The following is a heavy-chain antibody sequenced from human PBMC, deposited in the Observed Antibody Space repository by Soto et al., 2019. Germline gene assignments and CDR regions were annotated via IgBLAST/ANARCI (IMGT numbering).Heavy chain of an antibody. CDR2: ISGYNANT. D-gene: IGHD3-22*01. Sequence: RASVKVSCKASGYTFTNFGISWVRQAPGQGLEWVGWISGYNANTKYAQKFQGRVTITADESTSTAYMELSSLRSEDTAVYYCARDYYDSSFWCQGTLVRVSS. CDR1: GYTFTNFG. V-gene: IGHV1-18*01. CDR3: ARDYYDSSF. J-gene: IGHJ4*02.